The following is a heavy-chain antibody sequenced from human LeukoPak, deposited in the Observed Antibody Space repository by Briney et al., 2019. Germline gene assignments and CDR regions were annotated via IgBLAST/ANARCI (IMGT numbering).Heavy chain of an antibody. V-gene: IGHV3-48*03. J-gene: IGHJ4*02. CDR3: ARAAYCGGDCYSPFDY. CDR2: ISSNGSTI. CDR1: GFTFSSYE. D-gene: IGHD2-21*02. Sequence: GGSLRLSCAASGFTFSSYEMNWVRQAPGKGLEWVSYISSNGSTIYYADSVKGRFTISRDNAKNSLYLQMNSLRAEDTAVYYCARAAYCGGDCYSPFDYWGQGTLVTVSS.